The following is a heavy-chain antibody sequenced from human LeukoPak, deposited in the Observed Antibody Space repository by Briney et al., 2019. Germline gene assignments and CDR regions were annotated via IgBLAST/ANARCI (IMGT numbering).Heavy chain of an antibody. J-gene: IGHJ4*02. CDR2: TYYRSRWYN. CDR3: ARVPGIAAAGDRYFDY. D-gene: IGHD6-13*01. Sequence: SQTLSLTCAISGDSVSSNSAARNWIRQSPSRGLEWLGRTYYRSRWYNEYALSVKSRITIIPDTSKNHFSLQLNSVTPEDTAVYYCARVPGIAAAGDRYFDYWGQGTLVTVSS. CDR1: GDSVSSNSAA. V-gene: IGHV6-1*01.